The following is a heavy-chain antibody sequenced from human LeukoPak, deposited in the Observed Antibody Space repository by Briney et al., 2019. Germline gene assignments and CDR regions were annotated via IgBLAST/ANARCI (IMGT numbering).Heavy chain of an antibody. V-gene: IGHV3-21*01. CDR1: GSTFSSYS. J-gene: IGHJ4*02. CDR3: AKELGGIDY. CDR2: ISSSSSYI. D-gene: IGHD3-16*01. Sequence: SGGSLRLSCAASGSTFSSYSMNWVRQAPGKGLEWVSSISSSSSYIYYADSVKGRFTISRDNSKNTLYLQMNSLRAEDTAVYYCAKELGGIDYWGQGTLVTVSS.